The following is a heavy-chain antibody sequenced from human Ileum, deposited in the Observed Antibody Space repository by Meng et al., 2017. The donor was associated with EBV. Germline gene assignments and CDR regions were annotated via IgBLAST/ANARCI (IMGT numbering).Heavy chain of an antibody. CDR1: GGSVSSSSYY. CDR2: VYYTGST. V-gene: IGHV4-39*01. D-gene: IGHD2-8*02. Sequence: QLQLQESGPGLVKPSETLSLTCTVSGGSVSSSSYYWGWIRLPPGKGLEWIGSVYYTGSTYYSSSLKSRVTISVDTSKNQFSLKLTSVTAADTAVYYCARGFVLASTSHNYDYWGQGTLVTVSS. J-gene: IGHJ4*02. CDR3: ARGFVLASTSHNYDY.